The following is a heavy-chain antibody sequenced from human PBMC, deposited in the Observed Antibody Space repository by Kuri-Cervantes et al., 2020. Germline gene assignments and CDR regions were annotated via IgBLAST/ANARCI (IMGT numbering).Heavy chain of an antibody. CDR1: GGTFSSYA. CDR3: ATLGVFYSHFDY. V-gene: IGHV1-24*01. J-gene: IGHJ4*02. Sequence: ASVKVSCKASGGTFSSYAISWVRQAPGKGLEWMGGFDPEDGETIYAQKFQGRVTMTEDTSTDTAYMGLSSLRSEDTAVYYCATLGVFYSHFDYWGQGTLVTVSS. D-gene: IGHD2-8*01. CDR2: FDPEDGET.